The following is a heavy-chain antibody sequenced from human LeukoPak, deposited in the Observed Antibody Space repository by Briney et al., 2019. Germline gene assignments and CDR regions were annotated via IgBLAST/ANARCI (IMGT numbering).Heavy chain of an antibody. CDR1: GFTFSSYC. J-gene: IGHJ4*02. V-gene: IGHV3-21*01. D-gene: IGHD1-7*01. Sequence: GGSLSLSCAASGFTFSSYCMNWVRQPPGKGLEWVSSVSSGGNYIYYADPVKGRFTISRDNANNSLYLQMNSLRAEDTAVYYCARENWYLYDYWGQGTLVTVSS. CDR3: ARENWYLYDY. CDR2: VSSGGNYI.